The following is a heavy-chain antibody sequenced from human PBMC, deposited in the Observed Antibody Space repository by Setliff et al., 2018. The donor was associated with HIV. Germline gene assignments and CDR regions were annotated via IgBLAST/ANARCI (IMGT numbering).Heavy chain of an antibody. D-gene: IGHD2-8*01. CDR1: GYTFPSFY. CDR3: ARAPARANGVFDF. CDR2: MTPLTAST. Sequence: GASVKVSCKASGYTFPSFYVHWVRQAPGQGLEWIGWMTPLTASTGYSRKFQGRVTLTRDLSTGTAYMELNSLISNDTAVYYCARAPARANGVFDFWGQGSLVTVSS. V-gene: IGHV1-8*01. J-gene: IGHJ4*01.